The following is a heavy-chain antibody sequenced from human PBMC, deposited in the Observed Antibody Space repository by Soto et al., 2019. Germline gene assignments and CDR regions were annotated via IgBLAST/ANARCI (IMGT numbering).Heavy chain of an antibody. CDR2: ISGSGGST. Sequence: GGSLRLSCAASGFTFSSYAMSWVRQAPGKGLEWVSAISGSGGSTYYADSVKGRFTISRDNSKNTLYLQMNSLRAEDTAVYYCANCFLEWLSAYTINYFDYWGQGTLVTVSS. CDR1: GFTFSSYA. J-gene: IGHJ4*02. CDR3: ANCFLEWLSAYTINYFDY. D-gene: IGHD3-3*01. V-gene: IGHV3-23*01.